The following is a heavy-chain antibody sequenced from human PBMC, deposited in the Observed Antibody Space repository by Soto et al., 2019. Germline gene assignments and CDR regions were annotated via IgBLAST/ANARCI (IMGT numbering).Heavy chain of an antibody. J-gene: IGHJ4*02. CDR2: ISGSGGST. D-gene: IGHD2-15*01. CDR3: AKDRKGSYCSGGTCDSFDY. CDR1: GFTLGTYV. Sequence: EVQLLESGGGLVQPGGSLRLSCAASGFTLGTYVMTWVRQAPGKGLEWVAAISGSGGSTNYADPVKGRFTISRDNTTNTLYLQMNSLRVEDTAVDYCAKDRKGSYCSGGTCDSFDYWGQGTLVTVPS. V-gene: IGHV3-23*01.